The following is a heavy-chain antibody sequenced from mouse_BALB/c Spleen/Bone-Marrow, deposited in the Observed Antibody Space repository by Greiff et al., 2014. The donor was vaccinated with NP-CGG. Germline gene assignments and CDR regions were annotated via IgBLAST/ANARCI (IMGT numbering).Heavy chain of an antibody. D-gene: IGHD3-1*01. Sequence: EVQRVESGPSLVKPSQSLSLTCSVSGDSITSGYWNWIRKFPGNKLEYMGFISYSSSTYYNPSLRSRISIIRDTSKNLYYLQLNSVTTEDSATYYCARSGSSGYHYYAMDYWGQGTSVTVSS. CDR1: GDSITSGY. J-gene: IGHJ4*01. CDR2: ISYSSST. CDR3: ARSGSSGYHYYAMDY. V-gene: IGHV3-8*02.